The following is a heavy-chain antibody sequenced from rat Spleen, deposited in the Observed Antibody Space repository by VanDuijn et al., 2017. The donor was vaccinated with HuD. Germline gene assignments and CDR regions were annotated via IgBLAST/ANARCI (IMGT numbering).Heavy chain of an antibody. Sequence: EVQVLESGGGLVQPGNSLKLSCATSGFTFSTAWMYWYRQFPEKRLEWVARIRAKSNNFATDYTESVKGRFTISRDDSKSSIYLQMSNLKEEDTAIYYCAFGGKYYLPYYFDYWGQGVMVTVSS. D-gene: IGHD1-12*02. CDR1: GFTFSTAW. CDR3: AFGGKYYLPYYFDY. V-gene: IGHV6-6*01. CDR2: IRAKSNNFAT. J-gene: IGHJ2*01.